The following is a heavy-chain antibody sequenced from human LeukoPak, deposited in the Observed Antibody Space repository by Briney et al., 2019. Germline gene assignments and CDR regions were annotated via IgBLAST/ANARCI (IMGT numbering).Heavy chain of an antibody. CDR3: AGYGAVAGTFSYYYYYMDV. Sequence: SETLSLTCAVYGGSFSGYYWSWIRQPPGKGLEWIGEINHSGSTNYNPSLKSRVTISVDTSKNQFSLKLSSVTAADTAVYYCAGYGAVAGTFSYYYYYMDVWGKGTTVTVSS. D-gene: IGHD6-19*01. CDR1: GGSFSGYY. J-gene: IGHJ6*03. V-gene: IGHV4-34*01. CDR2: INHSGST.